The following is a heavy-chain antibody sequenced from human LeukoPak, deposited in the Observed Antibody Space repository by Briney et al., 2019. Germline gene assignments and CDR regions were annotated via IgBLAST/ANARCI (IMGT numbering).Heavy chain of an antibody. CDR3: AELGITMIGGV. J-gene: IGHJ6*04. CDR2: IRYDGSNK. Sequence: GGPLRLSCAASGFTFSSYEMNWVRQAPGKGLEWVAFIRYDGSNKYYADSVKGRFTISRDNSKNSLYLQMNSLRAEDTAVYYCAELGITMIGGVWGKGTTVTISS. V-gene: IGHV3-30*02. CDR1: GFTFSSYE. D-gene: IGHD3-10*02.